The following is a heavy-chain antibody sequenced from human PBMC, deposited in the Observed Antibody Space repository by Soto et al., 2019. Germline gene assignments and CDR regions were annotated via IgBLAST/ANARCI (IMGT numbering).Heavy chain of an antibody. V-gene: IGHV1-69*12. CDR1: GGTFSRYA. D-gene: IGHD6-19*01. Sequence: QVQLVQSGAEVEKPGSSVKVSCKASGGTFSRYAISWVRQAPGQGLEWIGGITPMFGTANYAQKFQDRVTITADESTSTVHLELRRLRSEDTAVYYCAQTLGSAVAGPGRFDLWGRGTLVIVSS. CDR3: AQTLGSAVAGPGRFDL. CDR2: ITPMFGTA. J-gene: IGHJ2*01.